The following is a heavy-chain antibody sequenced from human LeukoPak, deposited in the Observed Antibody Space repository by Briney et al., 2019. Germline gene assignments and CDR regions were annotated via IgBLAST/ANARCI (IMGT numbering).Heavy chain of an antibody. D-gene: IGHD4-23*01. Sequence: SGGSLRLSCAASGFTFSSSAMSWVRQVPGKGLEWVSAISGSGGGTYYADSVRGRFTISRDNSQNTLYLQMHSLRAEDTAVYYCAPQTGKHTVGDYWGQGTLVTVSS. J-gene: IGHJ4*02. V-gene: IGHV3-23*01. CDR2: ISGSGGGT. CDR3: APQTGKHTVGDY. CDR1: GFTFSSSA.